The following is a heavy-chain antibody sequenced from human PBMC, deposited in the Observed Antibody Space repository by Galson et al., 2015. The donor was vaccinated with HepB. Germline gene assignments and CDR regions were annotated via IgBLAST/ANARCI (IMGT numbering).Heavy chain of an antibody. V-gene: IGHV3-21*05. CDR1: GFTFSSYS. J-gene: IGHJ3*02. CDR3: AREGGRGYSSGSHPSTFDI. Sequence: SLRLSCAASGFTFSSYSMNWVRQAPGKGLEWVSYISSSGTYTNYADSVQGRFTISRDNAKNSLYLEMNSLRAEDTAMYYCAREGGRGYSSGSHPSTFDIWGQGTMVTVSS. CDR2: ISSSGTYT. D-gene: IGHD5-18*01.